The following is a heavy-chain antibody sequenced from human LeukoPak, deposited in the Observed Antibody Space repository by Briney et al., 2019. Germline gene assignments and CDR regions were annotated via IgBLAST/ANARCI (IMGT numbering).Heavy chain of an antibody. V-gene: IGHV4-59*01. CDR3: ARGGDYEYWFDP. Sequence: PSETLSLTCTVSGGSISSYYWSWIRQPPGKGLEWIGYIYYSGSTNYNPSLKSRVTISVDTSKNQFSLKLTSVTAEDTAVYYCARGGDYEYWFDPWGQGTLVTVSS. CDR1: GGSISSYY. CDR2: IYYSGST. D-gene: IGHD4-17*01. J-gene: IGHJ5*02.